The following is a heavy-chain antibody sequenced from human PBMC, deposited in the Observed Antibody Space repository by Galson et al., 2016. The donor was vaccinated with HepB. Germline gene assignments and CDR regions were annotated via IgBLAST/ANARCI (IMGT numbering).Heavy chain of an antibody. V-gene: IGHV3-15*01. CDR1: GFTFSNAW. CDR3: TTDDYYDSSSHYYAGFDY. J-gene: IGHJ4*02. D-gene: IGHD3-22*01. CDR2: IRSNTDGGAT. Sequence: SLRLSCAASGFTFSNAWMSWVRQASRKGLEWVGRIRSNTDGGATDYAAPVKGRFTISRDDSKNTLYLQMNSLKTEDTAVYYCTTDDYYDSSSHYYAGFDYWGQGTLVTVSS.